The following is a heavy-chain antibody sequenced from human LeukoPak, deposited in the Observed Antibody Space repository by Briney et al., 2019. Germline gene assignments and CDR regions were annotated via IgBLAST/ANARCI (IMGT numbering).Heavy chain of an antibody. J-gene: IGHJ4*02. Sequence: ASVKVSCKASGYTFTGYYMHWVRQAPGQGLEWMGWINPNSGGTNYAQKFQGRVTMTRDTSISTAYMELSRLRSDDTAVYYCVREEGYCSSTSCSAPFDYWGQGTLVTVPS. CDR2: INPNSGGT. CDR3: VREEGYCSSTSCSAPFDY. D-gene: IGHD2-2*01. CDR1: GYTFTGYY. V-gene: IGHV1-2*02.